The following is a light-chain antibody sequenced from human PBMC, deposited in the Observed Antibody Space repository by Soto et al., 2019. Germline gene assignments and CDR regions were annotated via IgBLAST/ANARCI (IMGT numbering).Light chain of an antibody. J-gene: IGKJ4*01. CDR1: QAILTY. Sequence: DIHLTQSPSSLSAAVGDRVTITCRASQAILTYLNWLQQKAGKAPEVLIYDASGLRSGLPSRFTGGGSAAHFTLYISRLEIEDAGTYVGHHTFCADFTFGAGSKV. CDR3: HHTFCADFT. CDR2: DAS. V-gene: IGKV1-39*01.